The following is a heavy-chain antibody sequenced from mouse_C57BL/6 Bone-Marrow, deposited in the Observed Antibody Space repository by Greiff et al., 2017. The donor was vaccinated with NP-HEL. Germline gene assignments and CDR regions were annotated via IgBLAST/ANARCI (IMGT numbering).Heavy chain of an antibody. J-gene: IGHJ4*01. Sequence: EVQLQESGGGLVKPGGSLKLSCAASGFTFSSYAMSWVRQTPEKRLEWVATISDGGSYTYYPDNVKGRFTISRDNAKNNLYLQMSHLKSEDTAMYYCARDPPFGYYAMDYWGQGTSVTVSS. CDR2: ISDGGSYT. D-gene: IGHD3-1*01. V-gene: IGHV5-4*01. CDR1: GFTFSSYA. CDR3: ARDPPFGYYAMDY.